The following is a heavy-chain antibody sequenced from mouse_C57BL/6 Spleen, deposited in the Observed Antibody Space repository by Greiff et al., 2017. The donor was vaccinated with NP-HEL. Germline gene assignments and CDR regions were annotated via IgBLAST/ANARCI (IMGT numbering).Heavy chain of an antibody. CDR1: GFTFSSYA. CDR2: ISDGGSYT. D-gene: IGHD4-1*02. V-gene: IGHV5-4*01. J-gene: IGHJ4*01. Sequence: EVQVVESGGGLVKPGGSLKLSCAASGFTFSSYAMSWVRQTPEKRLEWVATISDGGSYTYYPDNVKGRFTIARDNAKNNLYLQMSHLKSEDTAMYYCARDQLGFYAMDYWGQGTSVTVSS. CDR3: ARDQLGFYAMDY.